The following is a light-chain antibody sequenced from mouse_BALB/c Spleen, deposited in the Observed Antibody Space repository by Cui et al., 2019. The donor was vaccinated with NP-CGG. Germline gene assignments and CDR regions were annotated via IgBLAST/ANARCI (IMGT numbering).Light chain of an antibody. CDR3: ALWYSNHWV. V-gene: IGLV1*01. CDR2: GTK. CDR1: FGVVTTSNY. J-gene: IGLJ1*01. Sequence: QAVVTQESALTTSPGETVTLTSRSSFGVVTTSNYANWVQEKPDHLFTGLIGGTKNRAPGVPARFSGSLIGDKAALTITGTQTEDEAIYFCALWYSNHWVFGGGTKLTVL.